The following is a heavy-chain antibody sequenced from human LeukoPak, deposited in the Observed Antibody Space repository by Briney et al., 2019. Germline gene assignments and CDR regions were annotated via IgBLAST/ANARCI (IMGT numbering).Heavy chain of an antibody. V-gene: IGHV1-2*02. Sequence: ASVKVSCKAPGYTFTGHYMHWVRLAPGQGLDWMGWINPNSGGSNYAQKFQGRVTMTRDTSISTAYMELSRLRSDDTAVYYCARGTTVTSDYHYFGMDVWGQGTTVTVPS. CDR3: ARGTTVTSDYHYFGMDV. D-gene: IGHD4-17*01. CDR2: INPNSGGS. CDR1: GYTFTGHY. J-gene: IGHJ6*02.